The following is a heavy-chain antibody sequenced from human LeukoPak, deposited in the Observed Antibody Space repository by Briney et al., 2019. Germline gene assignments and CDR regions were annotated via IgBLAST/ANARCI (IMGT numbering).Heavy chain of an antibody. CDR2: INHSGST. V-gene: IGHV4-34*01. D-gene: IGHD2/OR15-2a*01. CDR3: ARVETTVYYYYYYMDV. Sequence: KPSETLSLTCAVYGGSFSGYYWSWIRQPPGKGLEWIGEINHSGSTNYNPSLKSRVTISVDTSKNQFSLKLSSVTAADTAVYYCARVETTVYYYYYYMDVWGKGTTVTVSS. J-gene: IGHJ6*03. CDR1: GGSFSGYY.